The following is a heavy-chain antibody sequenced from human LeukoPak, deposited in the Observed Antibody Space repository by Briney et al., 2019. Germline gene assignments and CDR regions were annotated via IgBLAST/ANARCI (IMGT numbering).Heavy chain of an antibody. CDR3: VKESPYRAPTRTYYFDY. J-gene: IGHJ4*02. D-gene: IGHD1-14*01. CDR2: ISGSDGRL. Sequence: GGSLRLSCAASGFTFSNYAMSWVRQAPGKGPEWVSAISGSDGRLFYADSVKGRFTISRDNSKNTLSLQMNSLRAEDTAIYYCVKESPYRAPTRTYYFDYWGQGTLVTVSS. V-gene: IGHV3-23*01. CDR1: GFTFSNYA.